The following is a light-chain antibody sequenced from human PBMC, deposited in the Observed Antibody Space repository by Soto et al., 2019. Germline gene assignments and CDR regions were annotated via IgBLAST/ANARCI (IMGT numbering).Light chain of an antibody. V-gene: IGKV3-11*01. CDR3: QQLSNMLLIT. J-gene: IGKJ5*01. Sequence: EIGLSQSPSTLSSSIGERATLSCRASQSVSRYLAWYQQKPGQAPRLLIYDASNRATGIPARFSGSGSGTDFTLTISSLEPEDFAVYYCQQLSNMLLITFGQGTRLEIK. CDR1: QSVSRY. CDR2: DAS.